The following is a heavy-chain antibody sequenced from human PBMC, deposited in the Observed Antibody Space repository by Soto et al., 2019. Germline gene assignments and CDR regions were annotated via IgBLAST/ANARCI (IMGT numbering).Heavy chain of an antibody. CDR1: GFTFSSYG. J-gene: IGHJ4*02. D-gene: IGHD3-16*01. Sequence: QVQLVESGGGVVQPGRSLRLYCAASGFTFSSYGMHWVRQAPGKGLEWVAFIWHDGGNKFYAESVKGRFTISRDNSKNTLYLQMTSLNAEDTAMYYCARDGDVNTGFGKDYWGQGTLVTVSS. CDR2: IWHDGGNK. V-gene: IGHV3-33*01. CDR3: ARDGDVNTGFGKDY.